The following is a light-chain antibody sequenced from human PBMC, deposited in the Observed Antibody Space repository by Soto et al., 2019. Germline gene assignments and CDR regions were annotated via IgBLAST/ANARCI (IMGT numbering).Light chain of an antibody. V-gene: IGKV3-20*01. CDR2: GAS. J-gene: IGKJ1*01. CDR1: QSVSSSY. Sequence: EIVLTQSPGTLSLSPGERATLSCRASQSVSSSYLAWYQQKPGQAPRLLIYGASSRATGIPDRFSGSGSGKDFTLTISRLEPEDFAVYYCQQYGISPLTFGQGTQVEIK. CDR3: QQYGISPLT.